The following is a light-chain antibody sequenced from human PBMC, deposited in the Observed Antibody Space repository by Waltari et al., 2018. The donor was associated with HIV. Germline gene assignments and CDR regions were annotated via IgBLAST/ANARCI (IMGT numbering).Light chain of an antibody. V-gene: IGLV3-1*01. J-gene: IGLJ2*01. Sequence: SYELTQPPSVSVSPGQTASIPCSGDQLGDKYACWYQQKPGQSPVLVIYQDSKRPSGIPERFAGSNSGNTATLTISGTQAMDEADYYCQAWDSQAWDRSTAGVFGGGTKLTVL. CDR2: QDS. CDR3: QAWDSQAWDRSTAGV. CDR1: QLGDKY.